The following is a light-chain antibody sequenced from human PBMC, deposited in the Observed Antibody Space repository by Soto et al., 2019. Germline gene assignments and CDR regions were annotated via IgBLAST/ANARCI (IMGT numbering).Light chain of an antibody. CDR3: QQYASIPLT. Sequence: DIVMTQSPDSLSASLGERATISCKSSQSLLSTSNNRDYLAWYRQKAGQPPKLLMYWASTRESGVPDRFSGSGSGTDFTLTISSLKAEDVAVYYCQQYASIPLTFGGGTKVEIK. V-gene: IGKV4-1*01. CDR2: WAS. CDR1: QSLLSTSNNRDY. J-gene: IGKJ4*01.